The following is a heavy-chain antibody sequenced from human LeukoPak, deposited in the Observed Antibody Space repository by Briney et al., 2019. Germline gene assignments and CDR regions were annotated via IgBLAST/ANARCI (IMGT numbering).Heavy chain of an antibody. CDR3: APSLSGWGTYHYMNV. D-gene: IGHD6-19*01. V-gene: IGHV3-23*01. CDR2: ISGSGGST. CDR1: GFTFSSYA. J-gene: IGHJ6*03. Sequence: GGSLRLSCAASGFTFSSYAMSWVRQAPGKGLEWVSAISGSGGSTYYADSVKGRFTISRDNSKNTLYLQMNSLRAEDTAVYYFAPSLSGWGTYHYMNVWGKGTTVTISS.